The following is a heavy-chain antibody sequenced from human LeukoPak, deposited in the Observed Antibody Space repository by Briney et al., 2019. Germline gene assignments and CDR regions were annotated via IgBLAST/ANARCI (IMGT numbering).Heavy chain of an antibody. D-gene: IGHD3-9*01. V-gene: IGHV7-4-1*02. CDR2: INTNTGNP. J-gene: IGHJ4*02. CDR3: ARARTYYDILTGLY. CDR1: GYTFTSYA. Sequence: ASVKVSCKASGYTFTSYATNWVRQAPGQGLEWMGCINTNTGNPTYAQGFTGRFVFSLDASVSTVYLQISSLKAEDTAVYYCARARTYYDILTGLYWGQGTLVTVSS.